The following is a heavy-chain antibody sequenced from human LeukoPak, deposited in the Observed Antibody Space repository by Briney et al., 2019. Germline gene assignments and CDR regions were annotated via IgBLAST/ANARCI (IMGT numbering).Heavy chain of an antibody. Sequence: GGSLRLSCAASGFTFSSYAMSWVRQAPGKGLEWVSAISGSGGSTYYADSVKGRFTISRDNSKNTLYLQMNSLRAEDTAVYYCAKSGPIWFGETSGLWGHFDYWGQGTLVTVSS. V-gene: IGHV3-23*01. D-gene: IGHD3-10*01. CDR3: AKSGPIWFGETSGLWGHFDY. CDR1: GFTFSSYA. J-gene: IGHJ4*02. CDR2: ISGSGGST.